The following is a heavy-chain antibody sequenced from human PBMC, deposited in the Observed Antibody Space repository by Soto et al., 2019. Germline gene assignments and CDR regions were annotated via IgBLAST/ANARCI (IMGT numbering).Heavy chain of an antibody. Sequence: QAQLVQSGGEVKRPGASVKVSCKASGYTFNKYGFNWVRQAPGQGLEWMGRISAFNDYTNLAQKFQGRITLTTDASTNTADMEVHILRSDVTAMYYCARGRGVVIPAGTPDAFDVWGQGTMVPVSS. CDR2: ISAFNDYT. J-gene: IGHJ3*01. D-gene: IGHD6-13*01. CDR3: ARGRGVVIPAGTPDAFDV. V-gene: IGHV1-18*01. CDR1: GYTFNKYG.